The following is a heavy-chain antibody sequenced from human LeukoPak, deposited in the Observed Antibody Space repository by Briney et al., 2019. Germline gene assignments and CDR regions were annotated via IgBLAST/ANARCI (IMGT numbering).Heavy chain of an antibody. J-gene: IGHJ4*02. Sequence: SETLSLTCAVYGGSFSGYYWSWIRQPPGKGLEWIGEINHSGSTNYNPSLKSRVTISVDTSKNLFSLRLSSVTAADTAVYYCASLLDTLNYDFWSGYLDYWGQGTLVTVSS. CDR2: INHSGST. D-gene: IGHD3-3*01. CDR1: GGSFSGYY. V-gene: IGHV4-34*01. CDR3: ASLLDTLNYDFWSGYLDY.